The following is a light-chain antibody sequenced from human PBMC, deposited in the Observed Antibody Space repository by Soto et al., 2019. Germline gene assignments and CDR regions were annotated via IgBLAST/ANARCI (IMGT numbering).Light chain of an antibody. CDR2: GAS. J-gene: IGKJ3*01. CDR3: QQYGTSPTT. CDR1: QRVIGTS. V-gene: IGKV3-20*01. Sequence: EIVLTQSPGTLSLAPGERATLSCRASQRVIGTSLAWYQRKPGQAPRLLIYGASNRATGIPDRFSGSGSGTDFTLTITSLGPEDFAVYFCQQYGTSPTTFGPGTNVDIK.